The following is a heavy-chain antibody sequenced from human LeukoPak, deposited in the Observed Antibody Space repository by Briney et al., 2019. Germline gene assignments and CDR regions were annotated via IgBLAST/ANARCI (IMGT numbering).Heavy chain of an antibody. J-gene: IGHJ4*02. Sequence: GGSLRLSCAASGSTFSSYWMSWVRQAPGKGLEWVANIKQDGSEEYYVDSVKGRFTISRDNAKNSLYLQMNSLRAEDTAVYYCAREGGYGYDYWGQGTLVTVSS. CDR1: GSTFSSYW. D-gene: IGHD5-12*01. CDR2: IKQDGSEE. V-gene: IGHV3-7*01. CDR3: AREGGYGYDY.